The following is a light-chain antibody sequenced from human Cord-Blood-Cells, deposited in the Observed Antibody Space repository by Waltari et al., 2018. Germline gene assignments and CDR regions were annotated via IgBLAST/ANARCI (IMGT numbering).Light chain of an antibody. V-gene: IGKV1-5*01. J-gene: IGKJ1*01. CDR2: DAS. CDR1: QRISSW. CDR3: QQYNSYPRT. Sequence: GDRVTITCRASQRISSWLAWYQQKPGKAPKLLIYDASSVESGVPSRCSGSGSGTEFTLTISSLQPDDFATYYCQQYNSYPRTFGQGTKVEIK.